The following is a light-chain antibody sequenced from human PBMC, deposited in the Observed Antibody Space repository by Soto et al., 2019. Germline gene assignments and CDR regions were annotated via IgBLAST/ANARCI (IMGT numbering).Light chain of an antibody. V-gene: IGLV1-40*01. CDR3: QSYDSSLTVV. CDR1: SSNIGDNF. CDR2: GNT. Sequence: QSVLTQPPSVSAAPGQKVTISCSGSSSNIGDNFVSWYQHLPGTAPKLLIYGNTNRPSGVPDRFSASKSGTSASLDITGLQAEDEAEYFCQSYDSSLTVVFGGGTKVTVL. J-gene: IGLJ2*01.